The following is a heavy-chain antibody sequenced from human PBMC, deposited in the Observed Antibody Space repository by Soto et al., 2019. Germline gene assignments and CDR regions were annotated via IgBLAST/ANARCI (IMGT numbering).Heavy chain of an antibody. CDR3: TTGIYYDLLTGYHDVGY. CDR2: IKSETDGGTA. Sequence: EVQLVQSGGGLVKPGGSLRLSCAASGFNLSHPWMNWVRQAAGKGLEWVGRIKSETDGGTADYVAPVKGRITISRDDSKNTVLLQMNSLTTEDTAVYYCTTGIYYDLLTGYHDVGYWGQGTLVTVSS. J-gene: IGHJ4*02. D-gene: IGHD3-9*01. CDR1: GFNLSHPW. V-gene: IGHV3-15*01.